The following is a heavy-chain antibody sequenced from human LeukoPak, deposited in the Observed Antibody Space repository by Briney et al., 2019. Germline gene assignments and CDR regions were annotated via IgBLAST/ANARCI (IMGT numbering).Heavy chain of an antibody. D-gene: IGHD3-3*01. CDR2: IYYSGST. CDR1: GGSISSSSYY. V-gene: IGHV4-39*01. CDR3: ASRYDFWSGYNYYYYDMDV. Sequence: SETLSLTCTVSGGSISSSSYYWGWIRQPPGTGLEWIGSIYYSGSTYYNPSLKSRVTISVDTSKNQFSLKLSSVTAADTAVYYCASRYDFWSGYNYYYYDMDVWGQGTTVTVSS. J-gene: IGHJ6*02.